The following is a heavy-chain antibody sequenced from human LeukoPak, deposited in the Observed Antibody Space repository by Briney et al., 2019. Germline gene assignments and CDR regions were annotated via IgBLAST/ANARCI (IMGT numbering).Heavy chain of an antibody. V-gene: IGHV3-30*03. CDR3: ASGRLDPGITGTTTEFDY. CDR2: ISYDGSNK. Sequence: GGSLRLSCAASGFTFSSYGMHWVRQAPGKGLEWVAVISYDGSNKYYADSVKGRFTISRDNSKSTLYLQMNSLRAEDTAVYYCASGRLDPGITGTTTEFDYWGQGTLVTVSS. D-gene: IGHD1-20*01. CDR1: GFTFSSYG. J-gene: IGHJ4*02.